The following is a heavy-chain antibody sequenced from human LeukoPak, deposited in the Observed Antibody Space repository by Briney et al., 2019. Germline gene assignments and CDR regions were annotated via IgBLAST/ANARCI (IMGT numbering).Heavy chain of an antibody. J-gene: IGHJ4*02. V-gene: IGHV3-30*03. CDR2: VSYDGGAK. CDR3: ARSLGSGWIHLVEY. CDR1: GFTFNTYA. Sequence: GGSLRLSRAASGFTFNTYALHWVRQAPGKGLEWVAVVSYDGGAKYYADSVKGRFTISRDNSKNTVDLQMYSLRAEDSAVYYCARSLGSGWIHLVEYWGQGTLVTVS. D-gene: IGHD6-19*01.